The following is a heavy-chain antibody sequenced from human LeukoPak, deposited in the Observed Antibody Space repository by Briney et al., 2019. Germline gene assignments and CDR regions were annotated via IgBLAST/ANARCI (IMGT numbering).Heavy chain of an antibody. CDR3: ARHASLRSPYDY. V-gene: IGHV4-59*05. Sequence: SETLSLTCTVSGGSISSYYWSWIRQPAGKGLEWIGSIYYSGNTYHNPSLKSRVTISVDTSKNQFSPKLNSVTAADTAVYYCARHASLRSPYDYWGRGTLVTVSS. CDR2: IYYSGNT. D-gene: IGHD3-16*01. CDR1: GGSISSYY. J-gene: IGHJ4*02.